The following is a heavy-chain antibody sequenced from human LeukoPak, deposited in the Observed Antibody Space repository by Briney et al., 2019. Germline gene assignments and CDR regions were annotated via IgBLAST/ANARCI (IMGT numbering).Heavy chain of an antibody. CDR3: ARDRYYYGSSAYWDAFDI. J-gene: IGHJ3*02. D-gene: IGHD3-22*01. V-gene: IGHV1-18*01. Sequence: ASVKVSCKASGYTFTSYGISWVRQAPGQGLGWMGWITAYNGNTNYAQKLQGRVTMTTDTSTSTAYMELRSLRSDDTAVYYCARDRYYYGSSAYWDAFDIWGRGTMVTVSS. CDR2: ITAYNGNT. CDR1: GYTFTSYG.